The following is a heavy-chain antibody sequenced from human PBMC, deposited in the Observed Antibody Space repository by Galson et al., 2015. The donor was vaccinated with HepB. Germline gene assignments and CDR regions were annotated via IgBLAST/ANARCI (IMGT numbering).Heavy chain of an antibody. D-gene: IGHD3-10*01. CDR1: GFTFSNAW. Sequence: SLRLSCAASGFTFSNAWMSWVRQAPGKGLEWVGRIKSKTDGGTTDYAAPVKGRFTISRDDSKNTLYLQMNSLKTEDTAVYYCTTPYLWFGELLYYWGQGTLVTVSS. V-gene: IGHV3-15*01. J-gene: IGHJ4*02. CDR3: TTPYLWFGELLYY. CDR2: IKSKTDGGTT.